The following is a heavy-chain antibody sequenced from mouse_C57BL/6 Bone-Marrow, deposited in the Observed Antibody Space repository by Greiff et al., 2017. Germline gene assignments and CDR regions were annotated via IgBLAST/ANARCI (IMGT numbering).Heavy chain of an antibody. CDR1: GFTFSDYG. D-gene: IGHD4-1*01. J-gene: IGHJ4*01. Sequence: DVQLVESGGGLVKPGGSLKLSCAASGFTFSDYGMHWVRQAPEKGLEWVAYISSGSSTIYYADTVKGRFTISRDNAKNTLFLQMTSLRSEDTAMYYCARGSNFDAMDYWGQGTSVTVSS. CDR3: ARGSNFDAMDY. V-gene: IGHV5-17*01. CDR2: ISSGSSTI.